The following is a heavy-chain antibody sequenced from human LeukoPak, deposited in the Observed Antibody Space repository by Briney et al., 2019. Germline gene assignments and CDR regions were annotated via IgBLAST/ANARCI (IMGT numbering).Heavy chain of an antibody. CDR3: ARAPLLYGYSDKDFDY. J-gene: IGHJ4*02. D-gene: IGHD5-12*01. Sequence: SETLSLTCTVSGGSISSTFYYWGWIRQPPGKGLEWIGSINYSGSTYYNPSLKSRVTISVDTSKNQFSLKLSSVTAADTAVYYCARAPLLYGYSDKDFDYWGQGTLVTVSS. CDR2: INYSGST. V-gene: IGHV4-39*07. CDR1: GGSISSTFYY.